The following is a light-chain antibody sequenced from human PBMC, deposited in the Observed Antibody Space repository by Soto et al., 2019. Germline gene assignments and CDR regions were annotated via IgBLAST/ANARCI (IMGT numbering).Light chain of an antibody. CDR2: DVN. Sequence: QSALTQPASVSGSPGQSITISCTGTSSDVGGYNSVSWYQQHPGQAPKLMIYDVNNRPSGVSNRFSGSKSGNTASLTISGLQAEDEADYYCSSFTSSITYVFGTGTKLTVL. CDR3: SSFTSSITYV. CDR1: SSDVGGYNS. V-gene: IGLV2-14*01. J-gene: IGLJ1*01.